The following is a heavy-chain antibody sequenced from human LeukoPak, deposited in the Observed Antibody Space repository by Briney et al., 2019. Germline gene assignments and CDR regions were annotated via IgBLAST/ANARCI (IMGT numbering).Heavy chain of an antibody. Sequence: PSETLSLTCTVSGGSISSDNYYWGWIPQPPGKGLEGIGSIYYSGTTYYNPSLKSRVTISVETSKNQFSLKLSSVTAADTALYYCAKHYMGSSYNHGLDCWGQGTLVTVSS. CDR3: AKHYMGSSYNHGLDC. CDR1: GGSISSDNYY. D-gene: IGHD3-10*01. V-gene: IGHV4-39*01. J-gene: IGHJ4*02. CDR2: IYYSGTT.